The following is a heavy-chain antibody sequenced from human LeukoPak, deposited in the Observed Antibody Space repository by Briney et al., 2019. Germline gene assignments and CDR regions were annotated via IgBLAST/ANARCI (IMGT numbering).Heavy chain of an antibody. Sequence: SVKVSCKASGGTFSSYAISWVRQAPGQGLEWMGGIIPIFGTANYAQKFQGRVAITADKSTSTAYMELSSLRSEDTAVYYCARGTSGIAAAGTNYWGQGTLVTVSS. CDR3: ARGTSGIAAAGTNY. J-gene: IGHJ4*02. D-gene: IGHD6-13*01. V-gene: IGHV1-69*06. CDR1: GGTFSSYA. CDR2: IIPIFGTA.